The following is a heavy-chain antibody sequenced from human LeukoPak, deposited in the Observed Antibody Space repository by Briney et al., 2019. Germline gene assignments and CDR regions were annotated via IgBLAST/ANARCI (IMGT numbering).Heavy chain of an antibody. V-gene: IGHV3-20*04. D-gene: IGHD6-6*01. Sequence: PGGSLSLSCSASGFTFDDYAMSWVRQAPGKGLEWVSGINWNGGSKGYADSVKGRFTIPRDNAKNSLYLQMNSLRAEDTALYYCARDRYSSSAGVFDYWGQGTLVTVSS. CDR2: INWNGGSK. J-gene: IGHJ4*02. CDR1: GFTFDDYA. CDR3: ARDRYSSSAGVFDY.